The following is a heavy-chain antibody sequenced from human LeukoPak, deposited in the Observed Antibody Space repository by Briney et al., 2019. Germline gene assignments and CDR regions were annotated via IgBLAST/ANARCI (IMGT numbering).Heavy chain of an antibody. D-gene: IGHD5-18*01. Sequence: SGTLCLTCTVSGGSINSYYWSWIRQPPGKVLERIGYIYYSGSTNYNPSLKSRVTISVDTSKNQFSLKLNTVTAADTAVYYCARDNRQGYGFYYYYYMDVWGKGTTVTVSS. CDR3: ARDNRQGYGFYYYYYMDV. CDR1: GGSINSYY. CDR2: IYYSGST. J-gene: IGHJ6*03. V-gene: IGHV4-59*01.